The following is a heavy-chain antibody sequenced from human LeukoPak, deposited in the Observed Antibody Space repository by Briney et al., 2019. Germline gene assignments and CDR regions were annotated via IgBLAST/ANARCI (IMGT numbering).Heavy chain of an antibody. CDR3: ARCAYGEDYFDY. CDR2: ISSSSSTI. J-gene: IGHJ4*02. Sequence: GGSLTLSCAASGFTFSSYRMNWVCQAPGKGLEWVSYISSSSSTIYYADSVKGRFTISRDNAKNSLYLQMNSLRDEDTAVYYCARCAYGEDYFDYWGQATMVIVSS. V-gene: IGHV3-48*02. D-gene: IGHD4-17*01. CDR1: GFTFSSYR.